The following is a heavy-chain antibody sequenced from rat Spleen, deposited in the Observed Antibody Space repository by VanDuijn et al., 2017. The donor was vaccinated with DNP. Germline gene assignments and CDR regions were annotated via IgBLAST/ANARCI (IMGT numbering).Heavy chain of an antibody. CDR2: IWTGGTT. Sequence: QVQLKESGPVLVQASETLSLTCTVSGFSLTNYGVIWVRQSPGKGLEWMGIIWTGGTTAYNSLLKSRLSITRDTSKSQVFLKMNSLKTEDTATYYCARVPNTYYVMDVWGQGASVTVSS. J-gene: IGHJ4*01. D-gene: IGHD3-8*01. CDR1: GFSLTNYG. V-gene: IGHV2S75*01. CDR3: ARVPNTYYVMDV.